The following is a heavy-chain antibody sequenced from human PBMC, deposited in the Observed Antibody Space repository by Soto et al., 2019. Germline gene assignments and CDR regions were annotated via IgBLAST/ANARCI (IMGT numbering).Heavy chain of an antibody. CDR3: AKDLEDYYDSSGP. J-gene: IGHJ5*02. D-gene: IGHD3-22*01. V-gene: IGHV3-23*01. Sequence: GGSLRLSCAASGFTLSSYAMSWVRQAPGKGLEWVSAISGSGGSTYYADSVKGRFTISRDNSKNTLYLQMNSPRAEDTAVYYCAKDLEDYYDSSGPWGQGTLVTVSS. CDR2: ISGSGGST. CDR1: GFTLSSYA.